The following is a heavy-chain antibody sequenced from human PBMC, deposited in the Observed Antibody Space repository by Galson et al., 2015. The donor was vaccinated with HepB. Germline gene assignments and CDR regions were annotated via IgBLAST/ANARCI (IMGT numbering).Heavy chain of an antibody. V-gene: IGHV1-18*04. J-gene: IGHJ4*02. CDR3: ARGGTGSDY. D-gene: IGHD6-19*01. Sequence: SVKVSCKASGYTFTSYVVSWVRQAPGQGLEWLGRISGYNGHTNYAQNLQNQVTMTTDTSTSTAYLELRRLKSDDTAIYYCARGGTGSDYWGQGPLVTVSS. CDR2: ISGYNGHT. CDR1: GYTFTSYV.